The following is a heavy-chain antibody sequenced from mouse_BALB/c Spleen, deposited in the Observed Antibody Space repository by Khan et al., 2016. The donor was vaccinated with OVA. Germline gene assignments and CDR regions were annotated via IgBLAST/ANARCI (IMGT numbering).Heavy chain of an antibody. CDR1: GFSLTNYG. Sequence: VQFQESGPGLVQPSQSLSITCTVSGFSLTNYGVHWVRQSPGKGLEWLGLIWSGGSTDYNAAFISRLSISKDNSKSQVFFKMNSLQANDTAIYYCARNYDYDEGLAYWGQGTLVTVSA. D-gene: IGHD2-4*01. V-gene: IGHV2-2*02. J-gene: IGHJ3*01. CDR2: IWSGGST. CDR3: ARNYDYDEGLAY.